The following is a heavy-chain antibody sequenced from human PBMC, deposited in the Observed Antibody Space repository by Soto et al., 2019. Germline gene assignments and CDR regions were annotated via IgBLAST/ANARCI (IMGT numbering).Heavy chain of an antibody. J-gene: IGHJ4*02. CDR3: ALPPYNWNDEPTHY. CDR2: INPSGGST. D-gene: IGHD1-1*01. Sequence: ASVKVSCKASGYTFTSYYMHWVRQAPGQGLEWMGIINPSGGSTSYAQKFQGRVTMTRDTSTSTVYMELSSLRSEDTAVYYCALPPYNWNDEPTHYWGQGTLVTAPQ. V-gene: IGHV1-46*01. CDR1: GYTFTSYY.